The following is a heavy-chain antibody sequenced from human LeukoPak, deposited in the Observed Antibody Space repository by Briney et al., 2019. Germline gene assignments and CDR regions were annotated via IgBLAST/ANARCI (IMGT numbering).Heavy chain of an antibody. V-gene: IGHV3-30*18. CDR3: AKDFAIAAAGTDY. Sequence: GGSLRLSCAASGFTFSSYGMHWVRQAPGKGLEWMAVISYDGSNKYYADSVKGRFTISRDNSENTLYLQMNSLRAEDTAVYYCAKDFAIAAAGTDYWGQGTLVTVSS. J-gene: IGHJ4*02. CDR2: ISYDGSNK. CDR1: GFTFSSYG. D-gene: IGHD6-13*01.